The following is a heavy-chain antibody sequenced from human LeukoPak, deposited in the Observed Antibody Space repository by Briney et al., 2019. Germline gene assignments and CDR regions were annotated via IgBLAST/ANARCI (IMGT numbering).Heavy chain of an antibody. Sequence: AGGSLRLSCSASGFXFSSXAXXXVXXAPGXGLXYVXAISSNGGSTYYADSVKGRFTISRDNSKNTLYLQMSSLRAEDTAVYYCVKSREDVDTAMVFDYWGQGTLVTVSS. CDR2: ISSNGGST. J-gene: IGHJ4*02. V-gene: IGHV3-64D*09. D-gene: IGHD5-18*01. CDR1: GFXFSSXA. CDR3: VKSREDVDTAMVFDY.